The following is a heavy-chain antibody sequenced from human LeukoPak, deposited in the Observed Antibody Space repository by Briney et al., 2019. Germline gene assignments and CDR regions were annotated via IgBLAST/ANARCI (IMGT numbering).Heavy chain of an antibody. CDR1: GGSISSYY. CDR2: IYYSGST. CDR3: ARGGVGATSTDP. J-gene: IGHJ5*02. Sequence: PSETLSLTCTVSGGSISSYYWSWIRQPPAKGLEWIGYIYYSGSTNYNPSLKSRVTISVDTSKNQFSLKLSSVTAADTAVYYCARGGVGATSTDPWGQGTLVTVSS. V-gene: IGHV4-59*01. D-gene: IGHD1-26*01.